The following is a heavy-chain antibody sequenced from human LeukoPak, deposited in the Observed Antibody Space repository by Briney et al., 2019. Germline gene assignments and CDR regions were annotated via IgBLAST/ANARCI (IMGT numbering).Heavy chain of an antibody. CDR2: IYYSGTT. Sequence: SETLSLTCTVSGGSISSSSYCWGWIRQPPGKGLEWIGTIYYSGTTYYNPSLKSRVTISADTSKNHFSLKLSSVTAADTAVYYCARPGHSYYYMDVWGKGTTVTVSS. CDR1: GGSISSSSYC. CDR3: ARPGHSYYYMDV. J-gene: IGHJ6*03. D-gene: IGHD1-14*01. V-gene: IGHV4-39*02.